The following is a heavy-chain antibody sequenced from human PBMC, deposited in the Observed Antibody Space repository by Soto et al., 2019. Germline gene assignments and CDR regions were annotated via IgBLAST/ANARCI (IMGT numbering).Heavy chain of an antibody. CDR1: GYTFTSYD. J-gene: IGHJ5*02. CDR2: MNPNSGNT. V-gene: IGHV1-8*01. Sequence: QVQLVQSGAEVKKPGASVKVSCKASGYTFTSYDINWVRQATGQGLEWMGWMNPNSGNTGYAQKFQGRVTMTRNTSISTAYMELSSLRSEDTAVYYCARFPKAFGVRSGYYWFDPWGQGTLVTVSS. D-gene: IGHD3-3*01. CDR3: ARFPKAFGVRSGYYWFDP.